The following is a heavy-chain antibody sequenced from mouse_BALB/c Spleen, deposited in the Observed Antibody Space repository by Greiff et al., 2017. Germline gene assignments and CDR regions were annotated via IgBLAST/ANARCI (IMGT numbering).Heavy chain of an antibody. Sequence: EVKVVESGGGLVKPGGSLKLSCAASGFAFSSYDMSWVRQTPEKRLEWVAYISSGGGSTYYPDTVKGRFTISRDNAKNTLYLQMSSLKSEDTAMYYCARQGTTRAMDYWGQGTSVTVSS. CDR3: ARQGTTRAMDY. J-gene: IGHJ4*01. CDR2: ISSGGGST. CDR1: GFAFSSYD. D-gene: IGHD1-1*01. V-gene: IGHV5-12-1*01.